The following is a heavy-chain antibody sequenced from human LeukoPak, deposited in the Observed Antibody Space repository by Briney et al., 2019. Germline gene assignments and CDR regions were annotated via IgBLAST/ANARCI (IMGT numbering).Heavy chain of an antibody. CDR3: ARAPPYYMDV. CDR1: GFTFSSYE. Sequence: GGSLRLSCAASGFTFSSYEMNWVRQAPGKGLEWVSYISSSGSTIYYADSVKGRFTISRDNAKNSLYLQMNSLRAEDTAVYYCARAPPYYMDVWGKGTTVTVSS. V-gene: IGHV3-48*03. J-gene: IGHJ6*03. CDR2: ISSSGSTI.